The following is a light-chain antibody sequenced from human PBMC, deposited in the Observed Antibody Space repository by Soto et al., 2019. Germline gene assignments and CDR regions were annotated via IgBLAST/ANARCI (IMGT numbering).Light chain of an antibody. V-gene: IGKV3-20*01. J-gene: IGKJ2*01. CDR3: QQYGSSPST. CDR2: GAS. CDR1: QSVSSSY. Sequence: EIVLTQSPGTLSLSPGERATLSCRATQSVSSSYLAWYQQKPGQAPRLLICGASSRATGIPDRFSGSGSGTDFTLTISRLEPEDFAVYYCQQYGSSPSTFGQGTKVDXK.